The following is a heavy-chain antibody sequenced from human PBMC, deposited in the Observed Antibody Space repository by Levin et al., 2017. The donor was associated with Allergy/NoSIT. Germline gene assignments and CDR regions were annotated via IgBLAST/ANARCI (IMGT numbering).Heavy chain of an antibody. CDR2: IYYSGST. Sequence: PSETLSLTCTVSGGSISSSSYYWGWIRQPPGKGLEWIGSIYYSGSTYYNPSLKSRVTISVDTSKNQFSLKLSSVTAADTAVYYCARLPSVDYGDDGLFDYWGQGTLVTVSS. CDR1: GGSISSSSYY. V-gene: IGHV4-39*01. CDR3: ARLPSVDYGDDGLFDY. J-gene: IGHJ4*02. D-gene: IGHD4-17*01.